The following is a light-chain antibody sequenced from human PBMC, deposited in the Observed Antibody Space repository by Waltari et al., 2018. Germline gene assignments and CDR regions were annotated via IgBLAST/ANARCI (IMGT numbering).Light chain of an antibody. J-gene: IGKJ4*01. V-gene: IGKV1-9*01. CDR3: QQLNSIPPT. CDR2: AAS. CDR1: QGITSY. Sequence: IQLTQSPSSLSASVGTRVTITCRASQGITSYLAWYQQKPGKAPNLLIYAASSLQSGVPSRFSGSGSGTDFTLTISSLQPEDFATYYCQQLNSIPPTFGGGTNVEIK.